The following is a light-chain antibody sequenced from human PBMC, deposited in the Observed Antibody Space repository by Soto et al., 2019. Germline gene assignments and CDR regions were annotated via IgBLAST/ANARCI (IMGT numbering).Light chain of an antibody. CDR3: QQYGSSGT. CDR2: GAS. Sequence: EIVLTQSPATLSVSRGERATLSFRASQSVSSNLAWYQQKPGQAPRLLIYGASTRATGIPARFSGSGSGTEFTLTISSLQSGDFAVYYCQQYGSSGTFGQGTKVDIK. J-gene: IGKJ1*01. V-gene: IGKV3-15*01. CDR1: QSVSSN.